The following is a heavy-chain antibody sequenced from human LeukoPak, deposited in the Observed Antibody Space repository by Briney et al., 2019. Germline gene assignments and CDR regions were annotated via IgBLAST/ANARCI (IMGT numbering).Heavy chain of an antibody. CDR1: GFTFSNNW. V-gene: IGHV3-7*01. D-gene: IGHD2-15*01. Sequence: GGPLRLSCAASGFTFSNNWMTWVRQAPGKGLEWVANIKEDGSETYYVDSVRGRFIVSRDNAKNSLYLQMNSLRAADTAIYYCARVVPCSSSSCYSLHYYMDVWGKGTTVTVSS. CDR3: ARVVPCSSSSCYSLHYYMDV. J-gene: IGHJ6*03. CDR2: IKEDGSET.